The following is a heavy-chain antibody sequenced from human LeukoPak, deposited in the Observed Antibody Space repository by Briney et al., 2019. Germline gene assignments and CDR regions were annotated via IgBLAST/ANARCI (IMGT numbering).Heavy chain of an antibody. CDR1: GGSISSGSYY. CDR2: IYTSGST. D-gene: IGHD3-10*01. J-gene: IGHJ4*02. Sequence: SETLSLTCTVCGGSISSGSYYWSWIRQPAGKGLEWIGRIYTSGSTNYNPSLKSRVTISVDTSKNQFSLNLSSVTAADTAVYYCARHFFPSDSGSFRTAFDYWGQGTLVTVSS. CDR3: ARHFFPSDSGSFRTAFDY. V-gene: IGHV4-61*02.